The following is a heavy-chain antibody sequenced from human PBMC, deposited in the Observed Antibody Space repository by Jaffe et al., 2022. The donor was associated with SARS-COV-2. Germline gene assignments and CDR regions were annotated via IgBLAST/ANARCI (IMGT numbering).Heavy chain of an antibody. CDR1: GFTFSSYW. Sequence: EVELVESGGGLVQPGGSLRLSCAASGFTFSSYWMHWVRQAPGKGLEWVSRVNIDGSRTTYADSVKGRFNILRDNAKNTLYLQTNSLRAEDTALYYCARETGIIVAGGHYYHMDVWGQGTTVTVSS. J-gene: IGHJ6*02. CDR3: ARETGIIVAGGHYYHMDV. CDR2: VNIDGSRT. D-gene: IGHD6-19*01. V-gene: IGHV3-74*01.